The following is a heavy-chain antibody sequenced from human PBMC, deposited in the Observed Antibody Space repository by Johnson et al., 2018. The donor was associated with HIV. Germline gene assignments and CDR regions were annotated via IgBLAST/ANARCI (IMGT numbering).Heavy chain of an antibody. Sequence: QVHLVESGGGVVQPGGSLRLSCAASGFTFSSYGMHWVSKAPGKGLAWVAVISYDGSNKYYPDSVKGRFTISRDNFKNPLYLQMDSLRAEDTAVYYCAKEGRGGAFDIWGQGTMVTVSS. D-gene: IGHD2-15*01. CDR2: ISYDGSNK. J-gene: IGHJ3*02. CDR1: GFTFSSYG. V-gene: IGHV3-30*19. CDR3: AKEGRGGAFDI.